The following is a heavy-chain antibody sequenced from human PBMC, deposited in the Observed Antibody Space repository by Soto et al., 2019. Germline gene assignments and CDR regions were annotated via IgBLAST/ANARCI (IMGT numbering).Heavy chain of an antibody. CDR3: ARSQGSSTSLEIYYYYYYGMDV. CDR1: GGTFSSYA. CDR2: IIPIYGTA. J-gene: IGHJ6*02. V-gene: IGHV1-69*01. Sequence: QVQLVQSGAEVKKPGSSVKVSCKASGGTFSSYAISWVRQAPGQGLEWMGGIIPIYGTANYAQKFQGRVTITADESTSTAYMELSSLRSEDTALYYCARSQGSSTSLEIYYYYYYGMDVWGQGTTVTVSS. D-gene: IGHD2-2*01.